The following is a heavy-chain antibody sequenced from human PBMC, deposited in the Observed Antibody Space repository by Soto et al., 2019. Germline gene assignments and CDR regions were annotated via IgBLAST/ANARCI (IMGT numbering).Heavy chain of an antibody. V-gene: IGHV1-24*01. CDR2: FDPEDGET. Sequence: ASVKVSCTVSGYTLTELSMHWVRQAPGKGLEWMGGFDPEDGETIYAQKFQGRVTMTEDTSTDTAYMELSSLRSEDTAVYYCATVPGPYSSSSPHYYYGMDVWGQGTTVTVSS. CDR1: GYTLTELS. J-gene: IGHJ6*02. CDR3: ATVPGPYSSSSPHYYYGMDV. D-gene: IGHD6-6*01.